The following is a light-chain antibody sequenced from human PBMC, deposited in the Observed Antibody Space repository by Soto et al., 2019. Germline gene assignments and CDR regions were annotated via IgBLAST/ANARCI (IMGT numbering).Light chain of an antibody. CDR1: QSVSSSY. V-gene: IGKV3-20*01. J-gene: IGKJ1*01. CDR3: QQYGSSHWT. CDR2: GAS. Sequence: EIVLTQSPGTLSLSPGERATLSCRASQSVSSSYLAWYQQKPGQAPRLLIYGASTRATGIPDRFSGSGSGTDFTLTISTLEPEDFAVYYCQQYGSSHWTFGQETKVEFK.